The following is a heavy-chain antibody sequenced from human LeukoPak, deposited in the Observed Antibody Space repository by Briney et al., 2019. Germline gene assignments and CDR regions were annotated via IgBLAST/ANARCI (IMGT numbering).Heavy chain of an antibody. CDR1: GGSISSSSYY. CDR2: IYYSGST. V-gene: IGHV4-39*01. CDR3: ARHGGTIFGVVIQTNFDY. J-gene: IGHJ4*02. Sequence: SETLSLTCTVSGGSISSSSYYWGWIRQPPGKGLEWIGSIYYSGSTYYNPSLKSRVTISVDTFKNQFSLKLSSVTAADTAVYYCARHGGTIFGVVIQTNFDYWGQGTLVTVSS. D-gene: IGHD3-3*01.